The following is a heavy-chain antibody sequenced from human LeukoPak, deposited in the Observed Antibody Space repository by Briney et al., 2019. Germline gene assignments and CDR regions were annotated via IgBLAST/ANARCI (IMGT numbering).Heavy chain of an antibody. J-gene: IGHJ4*02. D-gene: IGHD2-2*01. Sequence: GGSLRLYCAAAGFTFRSYVMRWVRQAPGKGLEWVSSISANGGSTYYADSVKGRFTISRDNSRNTLYLQMNSLRAEDTGVYYCAKECSSTTCSDNYWGQGTLVTVSS. CDR2: ISANGGST. CDR1: GFTFRSYV. CDR3: AKECSSTTCSDNY. V-gene: IGHV3-23*01.